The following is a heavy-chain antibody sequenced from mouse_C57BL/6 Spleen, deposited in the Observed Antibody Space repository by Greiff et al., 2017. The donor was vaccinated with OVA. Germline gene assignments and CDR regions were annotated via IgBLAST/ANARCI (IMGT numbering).Heavy chain of an antibody. V-gene: IGHV1-58*01. D-gene: IGHD2-1*01. CDR3: ARENYGNYCTNWDFDV. Sequence: EVQLQESGAVLVRPGSSVKMSCKTSGYTFTSYGINWVKQRPGQGLEWIGYIYPGNGYTEYNEKFKGKATLTSDTSSSTAYMQLSSLTSEDSAIDVCARENYGNYCTNWDFDVWGTGTTVTVSS. J-gene: IGHJ1*03. CDR2: IYPGNGYT. CDR1: GYTFTSYG.